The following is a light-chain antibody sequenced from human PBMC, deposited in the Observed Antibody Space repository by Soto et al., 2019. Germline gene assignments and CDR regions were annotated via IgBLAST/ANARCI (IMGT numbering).Light chain of an antibody. CDR1: SSDVGSYNL. J-gene: IGLJ1*01. CDR2: EGS. CDR3: GSWDSSLSAYV. V-gene: IGLV2-14*02. Sequence: QSVLTQPASVSGSPGQSITISCTGTSSDVGSYNLVSWYQQHPGKGPKLMIYEGSKRPSGVSNRFSGSKSGTSATLGITGFQTGDEADYYCGSWDSSLSAYVFGTGTKVTVL.